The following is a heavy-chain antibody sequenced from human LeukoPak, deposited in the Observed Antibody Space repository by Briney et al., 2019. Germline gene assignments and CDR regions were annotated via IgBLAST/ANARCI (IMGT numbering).Heavy chain of an antibody. D-gene: IGHD3-22*01. CDR1: GGSISSYY. CDR3: ARANYYDSSGYSRGAFDI. J-gene: IGHJ3*02. Sequence: SETLSPTCTVSGGSISSYYWSWIRQPPGKGLEWIGSIFHSGSTYYNPSLKSRVTISVDTSKNQFSLKLSSVTAADTAVYYCARANYYDSSGYSRGAFDIWGQGTMVTVSS. V-gene: IGHV4-38-2*02. CDR2: IFHSGST.